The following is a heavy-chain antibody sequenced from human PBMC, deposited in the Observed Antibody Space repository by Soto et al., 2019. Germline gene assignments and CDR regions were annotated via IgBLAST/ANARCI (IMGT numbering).Heavy chain of an antibody. V-gene: IGHV4-4*07. Sequence: NPSETLSLTCTVSSGSINSFYWAWIRQPAGKGLEWIGRIHSSGTTNYNPSLSSRVTMSVDPSKNQFSLRLTSVTAADTAVYYCARDRIIGTSYSDYWGQGILVTVSS. D-gene: IGHD1-7*01. J-gene: IGHJ4*02. CDR2: IHSSGTT. CDR1: SGSINSFY. CDR3: ARDRIIGTSYSDY.